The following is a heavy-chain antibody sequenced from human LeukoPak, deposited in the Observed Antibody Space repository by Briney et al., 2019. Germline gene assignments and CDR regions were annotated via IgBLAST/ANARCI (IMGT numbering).Heavy chain of an antibody. J-gene: IGHJ4*02. Sequence: ASVKVSCKASGHTFTNYGITWVRQAPGQGLEWMGWISAYNGNTNCAQKLQGRVTMTTDTSTSTAYMELRSLRSDDTAVYYCARRGYSSGWYVIGLDYWGQGTLVTVSS. CDR3: ARRGYSSGWYVIGLDY. CDR2: ISAYNGNT. D-gene: IGHD6-19*01. V-gene: IGHV1-18*01. CDR1: GHTFTNYG.